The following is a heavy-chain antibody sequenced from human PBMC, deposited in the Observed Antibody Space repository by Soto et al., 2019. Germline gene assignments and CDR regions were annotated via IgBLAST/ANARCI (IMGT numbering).Heavy chain of an antibody. Sequence: QVQLQESGPGLVKPSGTLSLTCAVSGDSMNNNNWWSWVRQSPRKGLEWIAEIYHSGATNYNPSPQSRVTISIDKSEKQFSLKLNSVTAADTAVYYCARAGLGLAVDSWGQGALVTVSS. CDR3: ARAGLGLAVDS. J-gene: IGHJ5*01. V-gene: IGHV4-4*02. D-gene: IGHD6-19*01. CDR1: GDSMNNNNW. CDR2: IYHSGAT.